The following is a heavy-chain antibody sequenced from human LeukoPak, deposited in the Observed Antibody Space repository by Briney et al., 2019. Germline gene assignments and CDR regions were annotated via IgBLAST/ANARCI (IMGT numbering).Heavy chain of an antibody. J-gene: IGHJ4*02. Sequence: SETLSLTCTVSGGSISSYYWTWIRQPAGKGLEWIGRISSSGSTNYNPSLKSRVTMSVDASKNQFSLKLTSVTAADTAVYYCAREGRSSTSGYWGQGTLVSVSS. CDR3: AREGRSSTSGY. V-gene: IGHV4-4*07. D-gene: IGHD2-2*01. CDR2: ISSSGST. CDR1: GGSISSYY.